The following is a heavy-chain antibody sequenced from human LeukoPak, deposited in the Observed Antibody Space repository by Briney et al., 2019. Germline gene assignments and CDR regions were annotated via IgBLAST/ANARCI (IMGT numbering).Heavy chain of an antibody. CDR1: GDSVSGYY. V-gene: IGHV4-59*02. Sequence: SETLSLTCIVSGDSVSGYYWNWIRQPPGKGLEWIGYTHHSGSTYYNPSLKSRVTISVDRSKNQFSLKLSSVTAADTAVYYCARDSRATYSSSRAFDYWGQGTLVTVSS. CDR3: ARDSRATYSSSRAFDY. CDR2: THHSGST. J-gene: IGHJ4*02. D-gene: IGHD6-6*01.